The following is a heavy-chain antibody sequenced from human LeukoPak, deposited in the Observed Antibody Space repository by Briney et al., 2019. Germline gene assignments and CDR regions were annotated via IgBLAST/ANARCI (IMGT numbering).Heavy chain of an antibody. CDR1: GFTFSSYA. J-gene: IGHJ6*02. Sequence: GGSLRLSCAASGFTFSSYAMSWVRQAPGKGLEWVSAISGSGGSTYYADSVKGRFTISRDNSKNTLYLQMNSLRAEDTAIYYCAKEQRLGPSYYGMDVWGQGTTVTVSS. CDR2: ISGSGGST. V-gene: IGHV3-23*01. D-gene: IGHD6-25*01. CDR3: AKEQRLGPSYYGMDV.